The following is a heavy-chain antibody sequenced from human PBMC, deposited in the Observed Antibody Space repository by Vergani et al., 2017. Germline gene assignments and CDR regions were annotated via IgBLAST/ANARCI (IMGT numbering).Heavy chain of an antibody. Sequence: EVQLVQSGAEVKKPGESLKISCKGSGYSFTSYWIGWVRQMPGKGLEWMGIIYPGDSDTRYSPSFQGQVTISADKSISTAYPQWSSLKASDNAMYYCARRSFTIFGVVNDAFDIWGQGTMVTVSS. D-gene: IGHD3-3*01. CDR3: ARRSFTIFGVVNDAFDI. CDR2: IYPGDSDT. V-gene: IGHV5-51*01. CDR1: GYSFTSYW. J-gene: IGHJ3*02.